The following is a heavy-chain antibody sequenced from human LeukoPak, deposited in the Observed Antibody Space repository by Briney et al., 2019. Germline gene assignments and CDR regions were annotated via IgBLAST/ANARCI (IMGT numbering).Heavy chain of an antibody. V-gene: IGHV1-24*01. D-gene: IGHD2-15*01. CDR1: GYTLTELS. J-gene: IGHJ4*02. CDR3: ATDPVGYCSSDSCYSVDY. Sequence: ASVKVSCKVSGYTLTELSIHWVRPAPGKGLEWMGGFNPEDGEKIYVQKFQGRVTMTEDTSIDTAYMELSSLRSEDTATYYCATDPVGYCSSDSCYSVDYWGQGTLVTVSS. CDR2: FNPEDGEK.